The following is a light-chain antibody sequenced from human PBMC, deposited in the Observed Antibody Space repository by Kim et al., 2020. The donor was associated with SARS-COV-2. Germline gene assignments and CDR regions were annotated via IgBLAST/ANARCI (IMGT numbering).Light chain of an antibody. CDR3: QQRGDWPQT. CDR2: EAM. Sequence: EVVLTQSPATLSLSPGERATLSCRASQSVRHYLAWYQQKPGQAPRLLIYEAMKRATGIPARFSGSGSGTDFTLTISSLEPEDFAVYYCQQRGDWPQTFGQGTKVEIK. CDR1: QSVRHY. J-gene: IGKJ1*01. V-gene: IGKV3-11*01.